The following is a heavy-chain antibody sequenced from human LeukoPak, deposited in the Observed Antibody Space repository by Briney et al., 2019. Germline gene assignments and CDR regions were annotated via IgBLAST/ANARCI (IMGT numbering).Heavy chain of an antibody. J-gene: IGHJ4*02. CDR1: GFSFSTYW. CDR2: INSDGSSI. CDR3: AVGVGDH. D-gene: IGHD3-10*01. Sequence: GGSLRLSSAASGFSFSTYWMHWVRQAPGKGLVWVSRINSDGSSITYADSVKGRFTISRDNAKNTLYLQMNSLRAEDTAVYYCAVGVGDHWGQGTLVTVFS. V-gene: IGHV3-74*01.